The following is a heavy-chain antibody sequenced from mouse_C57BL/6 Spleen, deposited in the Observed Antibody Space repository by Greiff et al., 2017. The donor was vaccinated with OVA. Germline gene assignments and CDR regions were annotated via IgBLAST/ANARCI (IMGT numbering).Heavy chain of an antibody. D-gene: IGHD1-1*01. CDR1: GYTFTSYG. CDR3: ARRGYGSSYAMDY. V-gene: IGHV1-81*01. Sequence: QVQLQQSGAELARPGASVKLSCKASGYTFTSYGISWVKQRTGQGLEWIGEIYPRSGNTYYNEKFKGKATLTADKSSSTSYMELRSLRSEDSAVYYCARRGYGSSYAMDYWGQGTSVTVSS. CDR2: IYPRSGNT. J-gene: IGHJ4*01.